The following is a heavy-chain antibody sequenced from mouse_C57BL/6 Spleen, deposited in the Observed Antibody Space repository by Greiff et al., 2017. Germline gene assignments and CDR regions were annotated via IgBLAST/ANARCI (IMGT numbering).Heavy chain of an antibody. Sequence: EVQRVESGPELVKPGASVKMSCKASGYTFTDYNMHWVKQSHGKSLEWIGYINPNNGGTSYNQKFKGKATLTVNKSSSTAYMELRSLTSEDSAVYYCARRIITNTYYFDYWGQGTTLTVSS. CDR3: ARRIITNTYYFDY. CDR2: INPNNGGT. D-gene: IGHD1-1*01. V-gene: IGHV1-22*01. J-gene: IGHJ2*01. CDR1: GYTFTDYN.